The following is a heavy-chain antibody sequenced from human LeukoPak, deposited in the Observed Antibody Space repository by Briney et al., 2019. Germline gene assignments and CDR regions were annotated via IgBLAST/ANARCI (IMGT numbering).Heavy chain of an antibody. CDR1: GFTFSSYG. CDR3: AKALPRYGDYSYYFDY. CDR2: IWYDGSNK. Sequence: GGYLRPSCAASGFTFSSYGMHWVRQAPGKGLEWVAVIWYDGSNKYYADSVKGRFTISRDNSKNTLYLQMNSPRAEDTAVYYCAKALPRYGDYSYYFDYWGQGTLVTVSS. D-gene: IGHD4-17*01. J-gene: IGHJ4*02. V-gene: IGHV3-33*06.